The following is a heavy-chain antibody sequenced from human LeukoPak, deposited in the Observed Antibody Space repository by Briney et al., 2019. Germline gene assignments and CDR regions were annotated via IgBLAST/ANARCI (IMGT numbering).Heavy chain of an antibody. CDR2: ISSSGSTI. CDR3: ARVSSYDSSGYHFDY. CDR1: GFTFSSYE. D-gene: IGHD3-22*01. Sequence: GGSLSLSCAASGFTFSSYEMNWVRQAPGKGLEWVSYISSSGSTIYYADSEKGRFTISRDNAKNSLYLQMNSLRAEDTAVYYCARVSSYDSSGYHFDYWGQGTLVTVSS. J-gene: IGHJ4*02. V-gene: IGHV3-48*03.